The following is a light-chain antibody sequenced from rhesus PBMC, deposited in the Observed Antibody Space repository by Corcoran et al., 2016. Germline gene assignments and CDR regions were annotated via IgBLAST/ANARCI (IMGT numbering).Light chain of an antibody. Sequence: DIQMTQSPSSLSASVGDRVTITCRASQGITNDLAWYQQKPGETPKLFLYEASSLQSGIPSRFSGSGSGTDFTLTISSLQSEDFATYYCQHYYSTPPWTFGQGTKVEIK. J-gene: IGKJ1*01. CDR1: QGITND. V-gene: IGKV1-25*01. CDR2: EAS. CDR3: QHYYSTPPWT.